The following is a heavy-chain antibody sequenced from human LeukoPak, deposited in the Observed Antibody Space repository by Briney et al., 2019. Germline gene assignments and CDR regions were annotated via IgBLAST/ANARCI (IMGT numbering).Heavy chain of an antibody. J-gene: IGHJ4*02. CDR1: GFTFGRYS. V-gene: IGHV3-21*01. D-gene: IGHD1-26*01. CDR2: ITSGSKYI. CDR3: ATDTSGSYLDY. Sequence: GGSLILSCAASGFTFGRYSMNWVRQAPGKGLEWVSSITSGSKYIFYADAVKGRFTISRDNAKNSLYLQMDSLRAEDTAVYYCATDTSGSYLDYWGRGILVTVSS.